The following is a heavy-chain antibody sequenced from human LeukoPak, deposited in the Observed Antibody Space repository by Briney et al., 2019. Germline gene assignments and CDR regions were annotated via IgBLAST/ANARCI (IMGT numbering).Heavy chain of an antibody. J-gene: IGHJ4*02. Sequence: ASVKVSCKASGYTFTSYGISWVRQAPGQGLEWMGWISAYNGHTNYAQELQGRVTMTTDTSTSTAYMELRSLRSDDTAVYYCARVALDPMVRGVIIKRDYWGQGTLVTVSS. CDR3: ARVALDPMVRGVIIKRDY. CDR2: ISAYNGHT. D-gene: IGHD3-10*01. CDR1: GYTFTSYG. V-gene: IGHV1-18*01.